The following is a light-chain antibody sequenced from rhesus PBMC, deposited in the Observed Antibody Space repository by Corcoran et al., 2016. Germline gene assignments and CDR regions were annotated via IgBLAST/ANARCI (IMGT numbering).Light chain of an antibody. V-gene: IGLV3-25*02. Sequence: SYDLTQPTSVSAASGQTARITCGGDNIEMKTVHWYQQRPAQAPVLVIYADTKRPSGIPDRFSGSNSGNTATLTISRVEAGDEADFYCQVWDGDRKYIFGGGTRLTVL. CDR3: QVWDGDRKYI. J-gene: IGLJ1*01. CDR2: ADT. CDR1: NIEMKT.